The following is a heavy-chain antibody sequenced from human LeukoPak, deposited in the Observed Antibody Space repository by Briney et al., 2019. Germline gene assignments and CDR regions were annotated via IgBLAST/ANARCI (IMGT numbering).Heavy chain of an antibody. D-gene: IGHD3-9*01. CDR3: ARDRLRYFDFHLYFDY. J-gene: IGHJ4*02. CDR1: GFTFSSYS. CDR2: ISSSSSTI. V-gene: IGHV3-48*02. Sequence: GGSLRLSCAASGFTFSSYSMNWVRQAPGKGLEWVSYISSSSSTIYYADSVKGRFTISRDSAKNSLYLQMNSLRDEDTAVYYCARDRLRYFDFHLYFDYWGQGTLVTVSS.